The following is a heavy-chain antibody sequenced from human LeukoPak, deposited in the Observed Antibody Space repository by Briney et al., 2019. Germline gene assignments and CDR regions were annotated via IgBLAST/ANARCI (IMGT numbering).Heavy chain of an antibody. CDR2: TYYRSKWYN. Sequence: SQTLSLTCAISGDSVSSNSAAWNWIRQSPSRGLEWLGRTYYRSKWYNDYAESVKSRITINPDTSKNQFSLQLNSVTPEDTAVYYCARALSRYDILTGYFIDAFDIWGQGTMVTVSS. J-gene: IGHJ3*02. CDR3: ARALSRYDILTGYFIDAFDI. CDR1: GDSVSSNSAA. V-gene: IGHV6-1*01. D-gene: IGHD3-9*01.